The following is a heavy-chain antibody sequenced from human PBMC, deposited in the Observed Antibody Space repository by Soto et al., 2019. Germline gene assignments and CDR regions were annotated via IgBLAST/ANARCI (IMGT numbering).Heavy chain of an antibody. CDR1: GGSISSYY. D-gene: IGHD4-17*01. CDR3: ARNHDYGDYVALDY. J-gene: IGHJ4*02. Sequence: PSETLSLTCTVSGGSISSYYWSWIRQPPGKGLEWIGYIYYSGSTNYNPSLKSRVTISVDTSKNQFSLKLSSVTAADTAVYYCARNHDYGDYVALDYWGQGTLVTVSS. V-gene: IGHV4-59*08. CDR2: IYYSGST.